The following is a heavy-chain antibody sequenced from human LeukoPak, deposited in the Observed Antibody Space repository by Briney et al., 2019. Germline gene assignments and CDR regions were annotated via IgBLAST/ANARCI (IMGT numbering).Heavy chain of an antibody. J-gene: IGHJ3*02. CDR3: ANGPSFYDSSGYYYPDAFDI. Sequence: GGSLRLSCAASGFTFSSYAMSWVRQAPGKGLEWVPAISGSGGSTYYADSVKGRFTISRDNSKNTLYLQMNSLRAEDTAVYYCANGPSFYDSSGYYYPDAFDIWGQGTMVTVSS. CDR2: ISGSGGST. CDR1: GFTFSSYA. D-gene: IGHD3-22*01. V-gene: IGHV3-23*01.